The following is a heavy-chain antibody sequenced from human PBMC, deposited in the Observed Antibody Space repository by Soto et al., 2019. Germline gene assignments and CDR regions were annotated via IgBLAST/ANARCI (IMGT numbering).Heavy chain of an antibody. D-gene: IGHD3-22*01. CDR1: GFTFSSYW. CDR3: ARGYDSSGYDYYLDY. J-gene: IGHJ4*02. V-gene: IGHV3-7*04. CDR2: IKQDGSEK. Sequence: GGSLRLSCAASGFTFSSYWMSWVRQAPGKGLEWVANIKQDGSEKYYVDSVKGRFTISRDNAKNSLYLQMNSLRAEDTAVYYCARGYDSSGYDYYLDYWGQGTLVTVSS.